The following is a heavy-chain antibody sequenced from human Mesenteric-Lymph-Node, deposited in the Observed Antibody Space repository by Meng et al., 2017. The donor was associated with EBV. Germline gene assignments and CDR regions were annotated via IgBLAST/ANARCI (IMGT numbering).Heavy chain of an antibody. D-gene: IGHD2-21*02. Sequence: LPPQESGPGRVRPSETLALTCTVSCASISNNIYYWGWIRQPPGKGLEWIGTMFYSGSTYYNSSLKSRLTMSVDTSKNHFSLKVRSVTAADTAVYYCARGDLGETYFDYWGQGTLVTVSS. CDR2: MFYSGST. CDR1: CASISNNIYY. J-gene: IGHJ4*02. V-gene: IGHV4-39*07. CDR3: ARGDLGETYFDY.